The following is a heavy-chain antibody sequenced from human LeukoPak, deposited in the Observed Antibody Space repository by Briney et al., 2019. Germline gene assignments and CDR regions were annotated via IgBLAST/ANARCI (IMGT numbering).Heavy chain of an antibody. CDR2: ISGSGGTT. CDR1: GFTFSSYA. Sequence: PGGSLRLSCAASGFTFSSYAMNWVRQAPGKGLEWVSSISGSGGTTYYADSVKGRFTISRDNSKNTLYLQMNSLRVENTAVYYCAKGKGFGDYGIHYFDFWGRGTLVTVSS. V-gene: IGHV3-23*01. D-gene: IGHD4-17*01. J-gene: IGHJ4*02. CDR3: AKGKGFGDYGIHYFDF.